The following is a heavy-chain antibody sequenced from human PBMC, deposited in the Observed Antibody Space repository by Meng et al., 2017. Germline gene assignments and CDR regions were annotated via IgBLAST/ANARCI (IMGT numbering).Heavy chain of an antibody. CDR1: GYTFTGYY. J-gene: IGHJ5*02. D-gene: IGHD3-10*01. CDR2: FNPNSGGT. CDR3: ATTYYYGSGSYYQGDNWFDP. Sequence: ASVKVSCKASGYTFTGYYMHWVRQAPGQGLEWMGWFNPNSGGTNYAQKFQGRVTMTRDTSISTAYMELSRLRSDDTAVYYCATTYYYGSGSYYQGDNWFDPWGQGTLVTVSS. V-gene: IGHV1-2*02.